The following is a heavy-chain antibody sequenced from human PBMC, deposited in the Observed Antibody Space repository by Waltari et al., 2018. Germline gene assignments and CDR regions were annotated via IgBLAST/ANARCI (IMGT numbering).Heavy chain of an antibody. CDR1: GAPVINYA. D-gene: IGHD3-9*01. J-gene: IGHJ5*02. CDR2: IIPIFGTA. Sequence: QVRLVQSGAEVKKPGSSVKVSFKSSGAPVINYAVSWVRQAPGQGLEWMGRIIPIFGTADYARKFQGRVTITADKSTSTANMELSSLTSEDTAVYYCARDPGRSTGYSSWGQGTLVTVSS. V-gene: IGHV1-69*13. CDR3: ARDPGRSTGYSS.